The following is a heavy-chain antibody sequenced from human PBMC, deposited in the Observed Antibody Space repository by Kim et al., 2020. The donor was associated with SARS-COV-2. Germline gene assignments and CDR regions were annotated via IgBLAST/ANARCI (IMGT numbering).Heavy chain of an antibody. CDR1: GFTFSSYS. D-gene: IGHD2-2*01. CDR3: ARVHCSSTSCRPG. J-gene: IGHJ4*02. Sequence: GGSLRLSCAASGFTFSSYSMNWVRQAPGKGLEWVSSISSSSSYIYYADSVKGRFTISRDNAKNSLYLQMNSLRAEDTAVYYCARVHCSSTSCRPGWGQGTLVTVSS. CDR2: ISSSSSYI. V-gene: IGHV3-21*04.